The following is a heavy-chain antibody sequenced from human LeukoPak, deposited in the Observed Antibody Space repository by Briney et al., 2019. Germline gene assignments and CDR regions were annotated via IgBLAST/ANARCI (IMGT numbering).Heavy chain of an antibody. Sequence: GGSLRLSCTASGFTFSDYYMSWIRQGPGKGLEWVSDISMTATRIYYADSVKGRFTISRHNARNSLYLQMDSLRAEDTAVYYCARGVWESSGYYYDYWGQGTLVTVSS. CDR1: GFTFSDYY. V-gene: IGHV3-11*04. CDR2: ISMTATRI. J-gene: IGHJ4*02. D-gene: IGHD3-22*01. CDR3: ARGVWESSGYYYDY.